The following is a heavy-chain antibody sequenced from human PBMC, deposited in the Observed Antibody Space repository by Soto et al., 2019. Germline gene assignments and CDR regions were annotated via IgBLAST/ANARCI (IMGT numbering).Heavy chain of an antibody. Sequence: GGSLRLSCAASGFTFSSRYVSWVRQAPGKGLEWVATIGPDGSDRYYVDSVKGRFTVSRDNARTSLYLQMNSLRVDDTAMFYCASLLGTVTTFDPWGQGTLVTVS. J-gene: IGHJ5*02. CDR3: ASLLGTVTTFDP. D-gene: IGHD1-1*01. V-gene: IGHV3-7*01. CDR2: IGPDGSDR. CDR1: GFTFSSRY.